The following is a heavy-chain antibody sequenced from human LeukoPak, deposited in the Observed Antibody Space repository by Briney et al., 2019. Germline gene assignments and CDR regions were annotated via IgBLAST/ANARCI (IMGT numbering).Heavy chain of an antibody. CDR1: GGSISSYY. V-gene: IGHV4-59*12. J-gene: IGHJ4*02. D-gene: IGHD3-9*01. Sequence: ASETLSLTCTVSGGSISSYYWSWIRQPPGKGLEWIGYIYYSGSTNYNPSLKSRVTISVDRSKNQFSLKLSSVTAADTAVYYCAREVLRYFTVYFDYWGQGTLVTVSS. CDR3: AREVLRYFTVYFDY. CDR2: IYYSGST.